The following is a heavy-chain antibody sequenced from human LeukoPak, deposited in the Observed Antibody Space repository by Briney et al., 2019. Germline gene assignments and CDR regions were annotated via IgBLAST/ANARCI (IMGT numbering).Heavy chain of an antibody. J-gene: IGHJ6*04. Sequence: PGGSLRLSCAASGFIFSGYSMNWVRQAPGKGLEWVSSISGSSDYIYYADSVKGRFTISRDNAKKSLYLQMNSLRAEDTAVHYCAELGITMIGGVWGKGTTVTISS. CDR3: AELGITMIGGV. D-gene: IGHD3-10*02. V-gene: IGHV3-21*01. CDR2: ISGSSDYI. CDR1: GFIFSGYS.